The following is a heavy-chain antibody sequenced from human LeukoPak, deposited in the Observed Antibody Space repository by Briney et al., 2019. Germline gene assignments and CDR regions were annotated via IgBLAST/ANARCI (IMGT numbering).Heavy chain of an antibody. Sequence: SETLSLTCTVSGGSISSSSYYWGWIRQPPGKGLEWIGRIDYSGSTYYNPSLKSRVTISVNTSKNQFSLKLSSVTAADTAVYYCARLTPYYDFWSRFDPWGQGTLVTVSS. V-gene: IGHV4-39*01. D-gene: IGHD3-3*01. CDR2: IDYSGST. J-gene: IGHJ5*02. CDR3: ARLTPYYDFWSRFDP. CDR1: GGSISSSSYY.